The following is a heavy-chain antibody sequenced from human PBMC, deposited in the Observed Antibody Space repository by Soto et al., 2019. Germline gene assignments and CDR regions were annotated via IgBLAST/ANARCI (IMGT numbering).Heavy chain of an antibody. CDR2: IIPIFGTA. CDR3: ARDPHYGDPPDL. D-gene: IGHD4-17*01. CDR1: GGTFSSYA. Sequence: QVQLVQSGAEVKKPGSSVKVSCKASGGTFSSYAISWVRQAPGQGLEWMGGIIPIFGTANYAQKFQGRVTIXAXXSTSTAYMELSSLRSEDTAVYYCARDPHYGDPPDLWGRGTLVTVSS. V-gene: IGHV1-69*12. J-gene: IGHJ2*01.